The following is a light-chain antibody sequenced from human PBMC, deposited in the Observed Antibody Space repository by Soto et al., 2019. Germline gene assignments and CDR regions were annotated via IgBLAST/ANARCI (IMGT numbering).Light chain of an antibody. J-gene: IGKJ4*01. Sequence: EIVLTQSPGTLSLSPGERATLSFRASQSASSSYLAWYQQRPGQAPRLLIYGASSRATGIPDRFSGSGSGTDFTLTISRLEPEDFAVYYCQQYGSSPPLTFGGGTKVDIK. CDR3: QQYGSSPPLT. CDR2: GAS. V-gene: IGKV3-20*01. CDR1: QSASSSY.